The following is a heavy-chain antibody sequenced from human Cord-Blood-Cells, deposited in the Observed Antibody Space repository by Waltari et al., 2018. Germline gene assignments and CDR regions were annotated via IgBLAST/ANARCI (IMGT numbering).Heavy chain of an antibody. J-gene: IGHJ3*02. CDR2: IIPILGIA. D-gene: IGHD6-13*01. V-gene: IGHV1-69*09. CDR3: ARGIAAAGNDAFDI. CDR1: GGTFSSYA. Sequence: QVQLVQSGAEVKKPGSSVKVSCKASGGTFSSYAISWVRQTPGQGLEWMGRIIPILGIANYAQKFQGRVTITADKSTSTAYMELSSLRSEDTAVYYCARGIAAAGNDAFDIWGQGTMVTVSS.